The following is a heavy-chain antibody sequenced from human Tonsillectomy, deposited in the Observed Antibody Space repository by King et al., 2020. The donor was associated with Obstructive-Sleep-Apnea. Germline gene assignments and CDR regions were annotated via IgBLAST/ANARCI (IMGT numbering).Heavy chain of an antibody. CDR2: IKQDGSEK. J-gene: IGHJ3*02. CDR1: GFTFSNYW. CDR3: ARYCSGGSCYFHDAFDI. V-gene: IGHV3-7*01. D-gene: IGHD2-15*01. Sequence: VQLVESGGGLVQPGGSLRLSCAASGFTFSNYWMSWVRQAPGKGLEWVANIKQDGSEKYYLDSVKGRFTISRDNAKNSLYLQMNSLRAEDTAVYYCARYCSGGSCYFHDAFDIWGQGTMVTVSS.